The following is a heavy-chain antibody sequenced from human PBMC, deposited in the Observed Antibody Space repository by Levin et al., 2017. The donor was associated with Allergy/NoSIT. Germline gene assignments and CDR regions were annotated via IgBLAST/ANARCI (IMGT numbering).Heavy chain of an antibody. V-gene: IGHV3-30-3*01. D-gene: IGHD4-17*01. CDR1: GFTFDSYA. Sequence: PGGSLRLSCAASGFTFDSYAMHWVRQAPGKGLEWVAVISYDGSNKYYADSVKGRFTISRDNSKNTLYLQMNSLRAEDTAVFYCARAGPDITVTPILSADFWGQGTLVTVSS. J-gene: IGHJ4*02. CDR2: ISYDGSNK. CDR3: ARAGPDITVTPILSADF.